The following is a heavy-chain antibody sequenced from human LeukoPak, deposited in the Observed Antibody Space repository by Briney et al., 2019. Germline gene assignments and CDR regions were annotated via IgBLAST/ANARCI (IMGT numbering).Heavy chain of an antibody. CDR3: ARERGDYDFWSGYSSYYYYMDV. CDR2: IYTSGST. J-gene: IGHJ6*03. Sequence: PSQTLPLTCTVSGGSISSGSYYWSWIRQPAGKGLEWIGRIYTSGSTNYNPSLKSRVTLSVDTSKNQFSLKLSSVTAADTAVYYCARERGDYDFWSGYSSYYYYMDVWGKGTTVTVSS. V-gene: IGHV4-61*02. D-gene: IGHD3-3*01. CDR1: GGSISSGSYY.